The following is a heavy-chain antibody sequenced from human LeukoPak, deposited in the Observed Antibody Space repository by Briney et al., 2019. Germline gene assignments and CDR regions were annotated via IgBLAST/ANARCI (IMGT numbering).Heavy chain of an antibody. V-gene: IGHV3-23*01. CDR3: AKYVTSDSIFDY. CDR2: ISGSGGST. J-gene: IGHJ4*02. D-gene: IGHD2-21*02. Sequence: PGGSLRLSCAASGFTFTGYAMSWVRQAPGKGLEWVSGISGSGGSTYYADSVKGRFTISRDNSKNTLYLQMNSLRAEDTAVYYCAKYVTSDSIFDYWGQGTLVTVSS. CDR1: GFTFTGYA.